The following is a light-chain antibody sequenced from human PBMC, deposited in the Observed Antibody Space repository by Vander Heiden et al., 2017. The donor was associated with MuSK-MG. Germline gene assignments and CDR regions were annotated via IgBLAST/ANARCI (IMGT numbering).Light chain of an antibody. CDR1: SSNIGSNF. CDR3: GTWDNGLSVSYV. CDR2: DNN. J-gene: IGLJ1*01. V-gene: IGLV1-51*01. Sequence: QSVLTQPPSVSAAPGQKVTISCSGSSSNIGSNFVSWYQQLPGTAPKLLIFDNNTRPSGIPDRFSGSNSGTSATLATTGLQTGDEADDYCGTWDNGLSVSYVFARGTKVTVL.